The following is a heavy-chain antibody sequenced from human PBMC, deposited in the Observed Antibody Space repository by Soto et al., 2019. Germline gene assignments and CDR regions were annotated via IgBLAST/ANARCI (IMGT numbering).Heavy chain of an antibody. Sequence: SGPTLVNPTQTLTLTCTFSGFSLSTSGMCVSWIRQPPGKALEWLALIDWDDDKYYSTSLKTRLTISKDTSKNQVVLTMTNMDPVDTATYYCARNNYYDSSGYPYYFDYWGQGTLVTVSS. CDR3: ARNNYYDSSGYPYYFDY. D-gene: IGHD3-22*01. CDR1: GFSLSTSGMC. J-gene: IGHJ4*02. CDR2: IDWDDDK. V-gene: IGHV2-70*01.